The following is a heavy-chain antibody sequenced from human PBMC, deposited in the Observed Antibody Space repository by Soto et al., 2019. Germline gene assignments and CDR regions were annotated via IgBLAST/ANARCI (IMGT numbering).Heavy chain of an antibody. CDR2: IIPIFGTA. Sequence: QVQLVQSGAEVKKPGSSVKVSCKASGGTFSSYAISWVRQAPGQGLEWMGGIIPIFGTANYAQKFQGRVTITADESTSTAYMELSSLRSEDTAVYYCATRRCGSGSYYLPYYYYGMDVWGQGTTVTVSS. CDR3: ATRRCGSGSYYLPYYYYGMDV. CDR1: GGTFSSYA. V-gene: IGHV1-69*01. D-gene: IGHD3-10*01. J-gene: IGHJ6*02.